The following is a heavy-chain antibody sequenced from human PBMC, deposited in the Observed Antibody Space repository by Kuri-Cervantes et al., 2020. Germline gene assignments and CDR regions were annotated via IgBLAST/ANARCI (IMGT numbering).Heavy chain of an antibody. CDR2: LYYSGDT. J-gene: IGHJ5*02. V-gene: IGHV4-31*03. CDR1: GGSISSGAYY. D-gene: IGHD3-10*01. Sequence: SETLSLTCTVSGGSISSGAYYWSWIRQHPGKGLEWIGYLYYSGDTYYNPSLKSRVTISVDTSENQFSLKLSSVTAADTAVYYCARSGDTAFGWFDPWGQGTLVTGYS. CDR3: ARSGDTAFGWFDP.